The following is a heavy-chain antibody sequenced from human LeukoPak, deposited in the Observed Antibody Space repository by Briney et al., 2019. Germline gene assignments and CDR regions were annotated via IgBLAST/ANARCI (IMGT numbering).Heavy chain of an antibody. Sequence: SETLSLTCAVYGGSFSRYYWSWIRQSPGKGLEWIAEIDHRGDTNYNPSVKSRVTISVDTSKNQFSLKLSSVTAADTAVYYCATRDNYYYYMDVWGKGTTVTVSS. CDR2: IDHRGDT. D-gene: IGHD2-21*02. V-gene: IGHV4-34*01. CDR1: GGSFSRYY. CDR3: ATRDNYYYYMDV. J-gene: IGHJ6*03.